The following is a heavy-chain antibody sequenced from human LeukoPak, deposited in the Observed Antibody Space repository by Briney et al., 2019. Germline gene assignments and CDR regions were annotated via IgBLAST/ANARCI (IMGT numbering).Heavy chain of an antibody. D-gene: IGHD2-2*02. Sequence: SETLSLTCTVSGGSVSSGNYYWSWIRQPPGKGLEWIGYIYYGGGTNYNTSLKSRVTISLDTSKNQFSLKMRSATAADTAVYYCARYYIGYCATTYCYIGGFDPWGQGTLVTVSA. CDR3: ARYYIGYCATTYCYIGGFDP. V-gene: IGHV4-61*01. CDR2: IYYGGGT. CDR1: GGSVSSGNYY. J-gene: IGHJ5*02.